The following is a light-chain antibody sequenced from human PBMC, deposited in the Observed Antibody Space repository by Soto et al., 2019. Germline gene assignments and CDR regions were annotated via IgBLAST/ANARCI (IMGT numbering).Light chain of an antibody. CDR1: SSDVGSYNL. Sequence: QSALTQPASVSGSPGQSITISRTGTSSDVGSYNLVSWYQQHPGKAPKLMIYEVSKRPSGVSNRFSGSKSGNTASLTISGLQAEDEADYYCCSYAGSSTYVFGTGTKATVL. CDR3: CSYAGSSTYV. CDR2: EVS. V-gene: IGLV2-23*02. J-gene: IGLJ1*01.